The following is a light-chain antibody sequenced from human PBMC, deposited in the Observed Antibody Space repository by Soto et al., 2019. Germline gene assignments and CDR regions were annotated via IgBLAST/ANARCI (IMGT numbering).Light chain of an antibody. Sequence: QSVLTQSPSASASLGASVKLTCTLSSGHSSYAIAWHQQQPEKGPRYLMKLNSDGSHSKGDGLPDRFSGSSSGAERYLTISSLQSEDEADYYCQTWGTGIQLFGGGTKLTVL. CDR2: LNSDGSH. J-gene: IGLJ2*01. V-gene: IGLV4-69*01. CDR3: QTWGTGIQL. CDR1: SGHSSYA.